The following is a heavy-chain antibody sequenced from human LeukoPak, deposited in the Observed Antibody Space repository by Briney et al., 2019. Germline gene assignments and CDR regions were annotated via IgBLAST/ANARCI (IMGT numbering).Heavy chain of an antibody. J-gene: IGHJ4*02. CDR1: GFTVSSNY. V-gene: IGHV3-66*01. Sequence: GGSLRLSCAASGFTVSSNYMSWVRQAPGKGLEWVSVIYSGGSTYYADSVKGRFTISRDNSKNTLYLQMNSLRAEDTAVYYCARELRFLEWFVFHYWGQGTLVTVSS. CDR2: IYSGGST. CDR3: ARELRFLEWFVFHY. D-gene: IGHD3-3*01.